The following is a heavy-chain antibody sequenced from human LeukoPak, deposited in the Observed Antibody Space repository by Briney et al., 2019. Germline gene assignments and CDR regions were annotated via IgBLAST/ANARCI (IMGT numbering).Heavy chain of an antibody. J-gene: IGHJ4*02. D-gene: IGHD6-6*01. CDR3: AKGSSSSRPYYFDH. CDR1: GFTFNSYA. Sequence: GSLRLSCAASGFTFNSYAMSWVRQAPGKGLEWVSAITDTGGDTYHADSVKGRFTISRDNSKNTLYLQMNSLRAEDTATYYCAKGSSSSRPYYFDHWAPGTLVTVSS. V-gene: IGHV3-23*01. CDR2: ITDTGGDT.